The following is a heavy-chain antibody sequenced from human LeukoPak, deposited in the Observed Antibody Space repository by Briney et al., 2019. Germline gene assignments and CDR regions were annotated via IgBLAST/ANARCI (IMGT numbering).Heavy chain of an antibody. V-gene: IGHV4-34*01. J-gene: IGHJ6*03. CDR3: SRDTPLGYCSSTSCYNYYYYYMDV. CDR2: INHSGST. Sequence: SETLSLTCAVYGGSFSGYHWSWIRQPPGKGLEWIGEINHSGSTNYNPSLKSRVTISVDTSKNQFSLKLSSVTAADTAVYYCSRDTPLGYCSSTSCYNYYYYYMDVWGKGTTVTVSS. D-gene: IGHD2-2*02. CDR1: GGSFSGYH.